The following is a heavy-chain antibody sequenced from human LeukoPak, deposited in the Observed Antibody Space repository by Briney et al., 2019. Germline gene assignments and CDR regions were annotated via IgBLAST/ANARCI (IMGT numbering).Heavy chain of an antibody. CDR3: ARTPITTVRGVIRDNWFDP. CDR2: IHYSGST. D-gene: IGHD3-10*01. CDR1: GVSISSYY. J-gene: IGHJ5*02. Sequence: SETLSLTCTVSGVSISSYYWSWIRQPPGKGLEWIGFIHYSGSTSYNPFLKSRVTISVDTSKNQLSLRLSSVTAADTAVYYCARTPITTVRGVIRDNWFDPWGQGTLVTVSS. V-gene: IGHV4-59*01.